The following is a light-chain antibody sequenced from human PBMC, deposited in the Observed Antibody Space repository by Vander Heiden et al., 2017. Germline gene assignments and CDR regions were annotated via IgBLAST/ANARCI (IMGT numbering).Light chain of an antibody. CDR2: DVS. Sequence: QSALPQPASASGSPGQSTTISCTGTSSDVGGYNYVSWYQQHPGKAPKLLIYDVSNRPSGVSNRFSGSKSGNTASLTISGLQAEDEADYYCSSYTSSSTQVFGGGTKLTVL. CDR3: SSYTSSSTQV. CDR1: SSDVGGYNY. V-gene: IGLV2-14*01. J-gene: IGLJ2*01.